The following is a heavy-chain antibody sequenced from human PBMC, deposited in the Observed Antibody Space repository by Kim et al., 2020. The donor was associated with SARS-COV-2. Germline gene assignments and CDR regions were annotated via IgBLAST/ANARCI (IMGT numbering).Heavy chain of an antibody. J-gene: IGHJ3*01. CDR3: ARVSFDAFDF. Sequence: TNYNPSLRGRATTSPDASKNQFSLRLSSVTAADTAVYFCARVSFDAFDFWGQGTTVIVSS. CDR2: T. V-gene: IGHV4-59*03.